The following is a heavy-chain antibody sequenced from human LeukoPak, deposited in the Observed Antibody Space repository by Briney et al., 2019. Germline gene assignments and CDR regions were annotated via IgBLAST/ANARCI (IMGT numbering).Heavy chain of an antibody. V-gene: IGHV5-51*01. J-gene: IGHJ3*02. Sequence: GESLKISCKGSGYSFTSYWIGWVRQMPGKGLEWMGIIYPGDSDTRYSPSFQGQVTISADKSISTAYLQWSSLKASDTAMYYCARHEYYYDSSGYYYPPLDAFDIWGQGTMVTVSS. CDR2: IYPGDSDT. CDR3: ARHEYYYDSSGYYYPPLDAFDI. D-gene: IGHD3-22*01. CDR1: GYSFTSYW.